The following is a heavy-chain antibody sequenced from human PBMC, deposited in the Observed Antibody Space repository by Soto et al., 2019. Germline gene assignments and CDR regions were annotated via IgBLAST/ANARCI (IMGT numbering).Heavy chain of an antibody. D-gene: IGHD2-15*01. V-gene: IGHV4-39*01. CDR2: IYYSGST. J-gene: IGHJ5*02. CDR1: GGSISSSSYY. Sequence: QLQLQESGPGLVKPSETLSLTCTVSGGSISSSSYYWGWIRQPPGKGLEWIGSIYYSGSTYYNPSLKSRVTISVDTSKNQFSLKLSSVTAADTAVYYCARLRWYTNWFVPWGQGTLVTVSS. CDR3: ARLRWYTNWFVP.